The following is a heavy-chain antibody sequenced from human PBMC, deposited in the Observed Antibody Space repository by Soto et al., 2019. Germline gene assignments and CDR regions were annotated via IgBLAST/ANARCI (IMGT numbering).Heavy chain of an antibody. D-gene: IGHD5-12*01. Sequence: SETLSLTCTVSGGSIYTGGFYWSWIRQLPGKGLEWLGYIYYTGSTQYTPSLKSRLSISTDTSDNQFSLRLNSVTAADTAVYYCATSLVASRARVDYWGQGTPVTVS. CDR3: ATSLVASRARVDY. J-gene: IGHJ4*02. CDR2: IYYTGST. V-gene: IGHV4-31*03. CDR1: GGSIYTGGFY.